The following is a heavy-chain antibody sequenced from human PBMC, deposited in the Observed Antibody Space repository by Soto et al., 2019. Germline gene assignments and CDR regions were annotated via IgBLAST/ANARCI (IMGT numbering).Heavy chain of an antibody. CDR2: INHSGST. D-gene: IGHD3-3*01. J-gene: IGHJ6*02. Sequence: SETLSLTCAVYGGSFIGYYWSWILQPPWKGLEWIGEINHSGSTNYNPSLKSRVTISVDTSKNQFSLKLSSVTAADTAVYYCARERSGGYYYYYGMDVWGQGTTVTVSS. V-gene: IGHV4-34*01. CDR1: GGSFIGYY. CDR3: ARERSGGYYYYYGMDV.